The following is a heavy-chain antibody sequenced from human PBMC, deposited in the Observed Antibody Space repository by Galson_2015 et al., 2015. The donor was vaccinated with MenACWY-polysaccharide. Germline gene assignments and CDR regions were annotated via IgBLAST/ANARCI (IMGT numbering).Heavy chain of an antibody. J-gene: IGHJ3*02. CDR1: GFTFSNYD. CDR3: ARWSDDAFDI. V-gene: IGHV3-13*01. CDR2: VGIAGAT. D-gene: IGHD2-15*01. Sequence: SLRLSCATSGFTFSNYDMHWVRQVTGKGLERVSGVGIAGATYQAGSVKGRFTISRENAKNSFYLQMNSLRAGDTAVYFCARWSDDAFDIWGRGTMVTVSS.